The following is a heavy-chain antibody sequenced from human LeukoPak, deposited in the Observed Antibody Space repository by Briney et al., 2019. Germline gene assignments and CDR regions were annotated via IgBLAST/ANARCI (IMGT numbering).Heavy chain of an antibody. D-gene: IGHD3-3*01. Sequence: GGSLRLSCAASGFTFSSYWMSWVRQAPGKGLEWVSYISSSGSTIYYADSVKGRFTISRDNAKNSLYLQMNSLRAEDTAVYYCARDIYYDFWSGYSGGNWFDPWGQGTLVTVSS. CDR3: ARDIYYDFWSGYSGGNWFDP. V-gene: IGHV3-48*04. J-gene: IGHJ5*02. CDR1: GFTFSSYW. CDR2: ISSSGSTI.